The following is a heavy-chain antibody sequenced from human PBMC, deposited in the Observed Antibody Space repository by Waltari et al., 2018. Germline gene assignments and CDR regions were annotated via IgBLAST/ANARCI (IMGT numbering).Heavy chain of an antibody. CDR2: INHSGST. J-gene: IGHJ4*02. Sequence: QVQLQQWGAGLLKPSETLSLTCAVYGGSFSGYYWSWIRQPPGKGLEWIGEINHSGSTNYHPSLKSRFTISVDTSKNQFSLKLSSVTAADTAVYYCARAPYYDYIWGSYRYYYFDYWGQGTLVTVSS. D-gene: IGHD3-16*02. CDR1: GGSFSGYY. V-gene: IGHV4-34*01. CDR3: ARAPYYDYIWGSYRYYYFDY.